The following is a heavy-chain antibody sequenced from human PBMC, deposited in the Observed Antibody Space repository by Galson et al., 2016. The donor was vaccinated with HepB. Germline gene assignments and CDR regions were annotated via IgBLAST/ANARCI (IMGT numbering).Heavy chain of an antibody. CDR1: GYIFSTYW. Sequence: QSGAEVKKPGESLKISCQGSGYIFSTYWIGWVRQVPGKGLEWMGIIYPRDSNTRYSPSFRGQVTMSVDKSIYTAHLQWNSLKASDSAIYYCARQGSHTKEWYPSWDNEACDIWGQGTMVTVSA. V-gene: IGHV5-51*01. J-gene: IGHJ3*02. CDR3: ARQGSHTKEWYPSWDNEACDI. D-gene: IGHD3-3*01. CDR2: IYPRDSNT.